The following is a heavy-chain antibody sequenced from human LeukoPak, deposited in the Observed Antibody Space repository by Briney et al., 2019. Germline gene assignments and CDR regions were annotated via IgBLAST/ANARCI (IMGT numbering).Heavy chain of an antibody. Sequence: SETLSLTCTVSGGSISSYYWSWIRQPPGKGLEWIGYIYYSGSTNYNPSLKSRVTISVDTSKNQFSLKLSSVTAADTAVYYCAALHCSSTSCYLRTEYNWFVPWGQGTLVTVSS. CDR3: AALHCSSTSCYLRTEYNWFVP. J-gene: IGHJ5*02. V-gene: IGHV4-59*01. D-gene: IGHD2-2*01. CDR1: GGSISSYY. CDR2: IYYSGST.